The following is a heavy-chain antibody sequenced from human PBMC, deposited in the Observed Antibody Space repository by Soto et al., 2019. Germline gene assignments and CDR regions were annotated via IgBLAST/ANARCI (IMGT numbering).Heavy chain of an antibody. CDR3: ASPIAAAGKRTPYYFDY. CDR1: GGSISSSSYY. Sequence: QLQLQESGPGLVKPSETLSLTCTVSGGSISSSSYYWDWIRQPPGKGLEWIGTIYYSGTTSYNPSLKSRVTISVDTPKNQFSLTLSSVTAADTAVYYCASPIAAAGKRTPYYFDYWGQGTLVTVSS. J-gene: IGHJ4*02. CDR2: IYYSGTT. V-gene: IGHV4-39*01. D-gene: IGHD6-13*01.